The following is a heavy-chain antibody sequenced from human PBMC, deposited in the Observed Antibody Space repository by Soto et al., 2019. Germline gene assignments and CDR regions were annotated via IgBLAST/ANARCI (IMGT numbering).Heavy chain of an antibody. V-gene: IGHV4-34*01. CDR1: GGSFSGYY. D-gene: IGHD3-10*01. J-gene: IGHJ4*02. Sequence: PSETLSLTCAVYGGSFSGYYWSWIRQPPGKGLEWIGEINHSGSTNYNPSLKSRVTISVDTSKNQFSLRLSSVTAADTAVYYCARGAPRGIIHDFDSWGQGSLVTVSS. CDR3: ARGAPRGIIHDFDS. CDR2: INHSGST.